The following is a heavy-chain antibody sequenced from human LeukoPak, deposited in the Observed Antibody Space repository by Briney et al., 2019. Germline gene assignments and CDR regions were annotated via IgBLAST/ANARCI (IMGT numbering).Heavy chain of an antibody. Sequence: ASVKVSCKASLYTFTGYSMHWVRQAPGQGVEWMGWINPNSGGTNYAQKFQGRVTMTRDTSISTAYMELSRLRSDDTAVYYCARIQQLVRFHFDYWGQGTLVTVSS. D-gene: IGHD6-13*01. J-gene: IGHJ4*02. CDR1: LYTFTGYS. CDR3: ARIQQLVRFHFDY. CDR2: INPNSGGT. V-gene: IGHV1-2*02.